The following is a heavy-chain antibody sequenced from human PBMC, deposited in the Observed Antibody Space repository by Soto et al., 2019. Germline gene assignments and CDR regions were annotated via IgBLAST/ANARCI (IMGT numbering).Heavy chain of an antibody. Sequence: SETLSLTCTVSGGSISSYYWSWIRQPSGKGLEWIGYIYYSGSTNYNPSLKSRVTISVDTSKNQFSLKLSSVTAADTAVYYCARERIAVAVYDYWGQGTLVTVSS. V-gene: IGHV4-59*01. CDR3: ARERIAVAVYDY. D-gene: IGHD6-19*01. CDR1: GGSISSYY. CDR2: IYYSGST. J-gene: IGHJ4*02.